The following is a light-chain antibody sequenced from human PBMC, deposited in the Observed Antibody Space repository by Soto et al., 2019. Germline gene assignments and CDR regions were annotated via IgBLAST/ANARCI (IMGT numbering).Light chain of an antibody. CDR1: QSVNSS. J-gene: IGKJ4*01. Sequence: EIVLTQSPATLSLSPGERATFSCRASQSVNSSLAWYQQKPGQAPRLLIYDASNRATGIPARFSGSGSGTDFTLTISGLEPEDFAVYYCQQRSNWPPLTFGGGTRVEIK. CDR3: QQRSNWPPLT. CDR2: DAS. V-gene: IGKV3-11*01.